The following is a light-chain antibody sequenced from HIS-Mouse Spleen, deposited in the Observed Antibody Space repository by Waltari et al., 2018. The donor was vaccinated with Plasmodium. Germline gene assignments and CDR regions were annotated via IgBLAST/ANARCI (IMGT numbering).Light chain of an antibody. J-gene: IGLJ3*02. CDR3: AAWDDSLSGRV. V-gene: IGLV1-47*01. CDR1: SSNIGSNY. Sequence: QSVLTQPPSASGTPGQRVTISCSGSSSNIGSNYVYWYQQLPGTAPKLLIYRNKPRPSGVPDRFSGSKSGTSASLAIIGLRSEDEADYYCAAWDDSLSGRVFGGGTKLTVL. CDR2: RNK.